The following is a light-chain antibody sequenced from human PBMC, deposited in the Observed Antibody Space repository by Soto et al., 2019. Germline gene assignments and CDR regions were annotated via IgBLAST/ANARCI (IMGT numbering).Light chain of an antibody. CDR2: RTS. Sequence: EIVLTQSAGTPSLSPGERATLSCRASQSVSSPYLAWYQQKPGQAPRLLIYRTSSRATGIPDRFSGSGSGTDFTLTISRLEPEDFVVYYCQQYGTPPITFGQGTRLEIK. J-gene: IGKJ5*01. CDR1: QSVSSPY. V-gene: IGKV3-20*01. CDR3: QQYGTPPIT.